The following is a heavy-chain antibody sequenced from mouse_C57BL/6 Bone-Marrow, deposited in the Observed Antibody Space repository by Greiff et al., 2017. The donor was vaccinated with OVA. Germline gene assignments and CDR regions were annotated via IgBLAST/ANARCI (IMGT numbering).Heavy chain of an antibody. D-gene: IGHD3-2*02. CDR2: LYPRDGST. Sequence: QVQLKESGPELVKPGASVKLSCKASGYTFSSYDINWVKQRPGQGLERIGWLYPRDGSTKYNEKFKGKATLTVDTSSSTAYMELHSLTSEDSAVYFGALDSSEVYFDYWGQGTTLTVSS. CDR3: ALDSSEVYFDY. V-gene: IGHV1-85*01. CDR1: GYTFSSYD. J-gene: IGHJ2*01.